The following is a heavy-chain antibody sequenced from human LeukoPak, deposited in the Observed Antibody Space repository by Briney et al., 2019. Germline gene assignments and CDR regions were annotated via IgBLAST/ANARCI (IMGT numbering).Heavy chain of an antibody. Sequence: PGGSLRLSCAASGFTFSSYGMSWVRQAPGKGLEWVAFIRYDGSNKYYADSVKGRFTISRDNSKNTLYLQMNSLRAEDTAVYYCAKVRDYGDHFFDYWGQGTLVTVSS. D-gene: IGHD4-17*01. CDR2: IRYDGSNK. CDR1: GFTFSSYG. J-gene: IGHJ4*02. CDR3: AKVRDYGDHFFDY. V-gene: IGHV3-30*02.